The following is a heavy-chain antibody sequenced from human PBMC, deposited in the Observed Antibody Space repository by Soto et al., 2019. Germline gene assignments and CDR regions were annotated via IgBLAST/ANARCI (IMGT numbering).Heavy chain of an antibody. CDR3: ATNSGGYNYIAIY. D-gene: IGHD5-12*01. CDR1: GATFRSHA. V-gene: IGHV1-69*12. CDR2: IIPMSATP. J-gene: IGHJ4*02. Sequence: QAQLVQSGTEVKEPGSSVKVSCRASGATFRSHAFTWVRQAPGQGLELMGGIIPMSATPFYTQTFQDRFTITADESASTVYMAVNSVRSEDTAVYYCATNSGGYNYIAIYWGQGTLVTVSS.